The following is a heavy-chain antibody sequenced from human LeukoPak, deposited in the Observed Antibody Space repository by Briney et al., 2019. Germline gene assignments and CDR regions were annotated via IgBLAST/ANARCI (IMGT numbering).Heavy chain of an antibody. J-gene: IGHJ4*02. D-gene: IGHD2-15*01. CDR1: GYTFTGYS. CDR3: AREISRTLFY. V-gene: IGHV1-2*02. Sequence: GASVKVSRKASGYTFTGYSMHWVRQAPGQGLEWMGWISPNRGGTNYAQKFQGRVTLTRDTSITTVYMELSSLRSDDTAVYYCAREISRTLFYWGQGALVTVSS. CDR2: ISPNRGGT.